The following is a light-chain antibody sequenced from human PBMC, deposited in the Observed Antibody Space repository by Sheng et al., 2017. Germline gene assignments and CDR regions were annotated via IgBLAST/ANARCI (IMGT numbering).Light chain of an antibody. CDR2: DAS. CDR3: QQANSFPLT. Sequence: AIQLTQSPSSLPASVGDRVTISCRASQGISSSLAWYQQRPGKGPKLLIYDASRLESGVPSRFSGSGSGTDFTLTIRDIEPVDFATYFCQQANSFPLTFGGGTKVQIK. CDR1: QGISSS. J-gene: IGKJ4*01. V-gene: IGKV1-13*02.